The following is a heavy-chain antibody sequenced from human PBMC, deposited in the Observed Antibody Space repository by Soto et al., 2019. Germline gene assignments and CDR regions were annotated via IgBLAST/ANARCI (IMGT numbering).Heavy chain of an antibody. V-gene: IGHV1-18*01. J-gene: IGHJ4*02. Sequence: QVQLVQSGAEVKKPGASVKVSCKASGYTFSSYFISWVRQAPGQGLEWMGWISAYNGNTNYAQNLQGRVTMTTDTPTSTAYMELRSLISDDTAVYYCARDPPPVDSGGQGTLVTVSS. CDR2: ISAYNGNT. CDR3: ARDPPPVDS. CDR1: GYTFSSYF.